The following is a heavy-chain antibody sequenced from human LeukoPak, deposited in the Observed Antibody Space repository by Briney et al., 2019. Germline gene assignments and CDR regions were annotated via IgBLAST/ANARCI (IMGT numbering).Heavy chain of an antibody. V-gene: IGHV3-30*04. Sequence: GGSLRLSCAASGFTFSSYAMHWVRQAPGKGLEWVAVISYDGSNKYYADSVKGRFTISRDNSKDTLYLQMNSLRAEDTAVYYCAKALPHYYGSGNLDYWGQGTLVTVSS. J-gene: IGHJ4*02. D-gene: IGHD3-10*01. CDR1: GFTFSSYA. CDR2: ISYDGSNK. CDR3: AKALPHYYGSGNLDY.